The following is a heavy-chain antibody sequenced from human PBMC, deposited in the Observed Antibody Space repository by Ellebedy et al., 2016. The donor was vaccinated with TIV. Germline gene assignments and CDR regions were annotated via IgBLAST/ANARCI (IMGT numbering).Heavy chain of an antibody. CDR3: AGERQGSYRWFDP. J-gene: IGHJ5*02. CDR2: INHSGST. D-gene: IGHD1-26*01. Sequence: MPSETLSLTCAVYGGSFSGYYWSWIRQPPGKGLEWIGEINHSGSTNYNPSLKSRVTISVDTSKNQFSLKLSSVTAADTAVYYCAGERQGSYRWFDPWGQGTLVTVSS. V-gene: IGHV4-34*01. CDR1: GGSFSGYY.